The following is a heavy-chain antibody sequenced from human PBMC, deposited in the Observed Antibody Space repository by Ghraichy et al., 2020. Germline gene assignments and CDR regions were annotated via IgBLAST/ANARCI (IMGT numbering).Heavy chain of an antibody. CDR3: AKDKSSGWADDAFDI. Sequence: GGSLRLSCAASGLTFSYYGMHWVRQAPGKGLEWVAFLRYDGSGTYYADSVKGRFTISRDNSKNTLYLQMNRLRFEDTAMYYCAKDKSSGWADDAFDIWGQGTMVTVSS. CDR1: GLTFSYYG. CDR2: LRYDGSGT. D-gene: IGHD6-19*01. J-gene: IGHJ3*02. V-gene: IGHV3-30*02.